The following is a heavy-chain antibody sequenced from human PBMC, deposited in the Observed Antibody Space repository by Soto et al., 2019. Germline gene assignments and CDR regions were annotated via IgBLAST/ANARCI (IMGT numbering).Heavy chain of an antibody. V-gene: IGHV1-18*01. D-gene: IGHD3-22*01. J-gene: IGHJ4*02. Sequence: ASVKVPCKASGYTFTSYGISWVRQAPGQGLEWMGWISAYNGNTNYAQKLQGRVTMTTDTSTSTAYMELRSLRSDDTAVYYCAREPPPYYYDSSGYYSAARYCFDYWGQGTLVTVSS. CDR1: GYTFTSYG. CDR3: AREPPPYYYDSSGYYSAARYCFDY. CDR2: ISAYNGNT.